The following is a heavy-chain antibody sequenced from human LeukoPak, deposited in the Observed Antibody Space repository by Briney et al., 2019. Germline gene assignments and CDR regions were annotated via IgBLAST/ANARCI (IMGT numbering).Heavy chain of an antibody. CDR1: VFTLRSYS. Sequence: GGSLRLSCAASVFTLRSYSINWVRQAPGKGLEWVSSISSSSSYIYYADSVKGRFTISRDNAKNSLYLQMNSLRAEDTAVYYCERVYSSSPGDYFDYWGQGTLVTVSS. D-gene: IGHD6-6*01. CDR2: ISSSSSYI. CDR3: ERVYSSSPGDYFDY. J-gene: IGHJ4*02. V-gene: IGHV3-21*01.